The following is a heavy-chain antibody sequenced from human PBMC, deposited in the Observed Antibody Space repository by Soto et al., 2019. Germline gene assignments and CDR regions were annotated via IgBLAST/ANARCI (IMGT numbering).Heavy chain of an antibody. V-gene: IGHV1-24*01. CDR2: FDPEDGET. CDR3: TTGQRPLRFLEWLSRYYFDC. CDR1: GYTLTELS. D-gene: IGHD3-3*01. Sequence: QVQLVQSGTEVKKPGASVKVSCTVSGYTLTELSMHWVRQAPGKGLEWMGGFDPEDGETIYAQKFQGRVTMTEDTSTDTAYMELSSLRSEDTDVYYCTTGQRPLRFLEWLSRYYFDCWGQGTLVTVSS. J-gene: IGHJ4*02.